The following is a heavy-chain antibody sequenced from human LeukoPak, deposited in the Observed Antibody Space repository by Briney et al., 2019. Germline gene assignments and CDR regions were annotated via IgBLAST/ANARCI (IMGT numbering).Heavy chain of an antibody. Sequence: ASVKVSCKASGGTFSSYAISWVRQAPGQGLEWMGGIIPIFGTANYAQKFQGRVTITADKSTSTAYMELSSLRSEDTAVYYCATHPSGYSYGYPSPHPPFFDCWGQGTLVTVSS. V-gene: IGHV1-69*06. CDR2: IIPIFGTA. CDR3: ATHPSGYSYGYPSPHPPFFDC. D-gene: IGHD5-18*01. CDR1: GGTFSSYA. J-gene: IGHJ4*02.